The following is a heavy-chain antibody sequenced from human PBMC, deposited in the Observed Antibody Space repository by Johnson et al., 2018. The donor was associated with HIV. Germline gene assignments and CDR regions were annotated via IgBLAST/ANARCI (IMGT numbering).Heavy chain of an antibody. D-gene: IGHD3-16*02. V-gene: IGHV3-13*01. Sequence: VQLVESGGDLVQPGGSLRLSCAASGFTFSNYDIHWVRQATGKGLEWVSTIGTAGDTYYAGSVKGRFTISRENAKNSLYLQMDSLRGEDTAVYFCARPPAYLYKATFSIWGQGTMVTVSS. CDR2: IGTAGDT. CDR3: ARPPAYLYKATFSI. J-gene: IGHJ3*02. CDR1: GFTFSNYD.